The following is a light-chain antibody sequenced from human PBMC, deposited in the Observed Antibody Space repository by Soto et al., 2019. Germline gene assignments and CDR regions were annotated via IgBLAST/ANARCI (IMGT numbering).Light chain of an antibody. CDR1: QSVSSSY. CDR2: GAS. Sequence: EIVLTQSPGTLSLSPGERATLSCRASQSVSSSYLAWYQQKPGQAPRLIIYGASSRATGIPDRFSGSGSGTDFTLTISRLDPEDFAVYYCQQYGSPPNTFGQGTKLAIK. CDR3: QQYGSPPNT. J-gene: IGKJ2*01. V-gene: IGKV3-20*01.